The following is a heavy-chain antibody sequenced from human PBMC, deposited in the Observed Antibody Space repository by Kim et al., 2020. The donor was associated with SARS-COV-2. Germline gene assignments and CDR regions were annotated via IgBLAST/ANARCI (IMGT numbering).Heavy chain of an antibody. CDR1: GGSISSGGYY. Sequence: SETLSLTCTVSGGSISSGGYYWSWIRQHPGKGLEWIGYIYYSGSTYYNPSLKSRVTISVDTSKNQFSLKLSSVTAADTAVYYCARRRGDGYNFGPYGYYWYFDLWGRGTLVTVSS. CDR2: IYYSGST. D-gene: IGHD5-12*01. V-gene: IGHV4-31*03. J-gene: IGHJ2*01. CDR3: ARRRGDGYNFGPYGYYWYFDL.